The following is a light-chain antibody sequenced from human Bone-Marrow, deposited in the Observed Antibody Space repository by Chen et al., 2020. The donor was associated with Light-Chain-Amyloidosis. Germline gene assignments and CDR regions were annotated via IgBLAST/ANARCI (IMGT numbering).Light chain of an antibody. CDR2: RDT. CDR1: DLPTKY. J-gene: IGLJ2*01. Sequence: SYELTQPPSVSVSPGQTARITCSGDDLPTKYAYWYQQKPGQSPVLVIHRDTERPSGISERFSDSSSGTTATFTISGVQAEDEADYHCQTADSSGTYEVIFGGGTKLTVL. V-gene: IGLV3-25*03. CDR3: QTADSSGTYEVI.